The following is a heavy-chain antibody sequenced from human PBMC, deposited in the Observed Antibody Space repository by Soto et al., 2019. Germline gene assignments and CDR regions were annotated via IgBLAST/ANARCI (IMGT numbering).Heavy chain of an antibody. J-gene: IGHJ6*02. CDR2: ISYRRRA. D-gene: IGHD6-6*01. Sequence: QVQLQESGPGLVKPSQTLSLTCTVSGGSISSGDYYWSWIRQSPGKGLEWIGYISYRRRAYYNPSLNSRVTISVDTSKDQFSLRLSSVTGADTAVYYCAGNMAARNYYGLDVWGQGTKVTVSS. V-gene: IGHV4-30-4*01. CDR1: GGSISSGDYY. CDR3: AGNMAARNYYGLDV.